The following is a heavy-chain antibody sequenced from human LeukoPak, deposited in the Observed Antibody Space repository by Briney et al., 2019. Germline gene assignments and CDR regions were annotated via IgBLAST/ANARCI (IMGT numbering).Heavy chain of an antibody. CDR1: GGSISSGSYY. V-gene: IGHV4-61*02. CDR2: IYTSGST. J-gene: IGHJ6*03. Sequence: SETLSLTCTVSGGSISSGSYYWSWIRQPAGKGLEWIGRIYTSGSTNYNPSLKSRVTISVDTSKNQFSLKLSSVTAADTAVYYCARGRGYCSSTSCSHYYMDVWGKGTTVTVSS. D-gene: IGHD2-2*01. CDR3: ARGRGYCSSTSCSHYYMDV.